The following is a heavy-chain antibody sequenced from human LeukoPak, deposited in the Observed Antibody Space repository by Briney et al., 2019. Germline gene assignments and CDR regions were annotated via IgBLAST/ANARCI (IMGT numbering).Heavy chain of an antibody. Sequence: GASVKVSCKASGYTFTGYYMHWVRQAPGQGLEWMGWISAYNGNTNYAQKLQGRVTMTTDTSTSTAYMELRSLRSDDTAVYYCARVYCSSTSCYGYLWFDPWGQGTLVTVSS. CDR1: GYTFTGYY. D-gene: IGHD2-2*01. J-gene: IGHJ5*02. V-gene: IGHV1-18*04. CDR2: ISAYNGNT. CDR3: ARVYCSSTSCYGYLWFDP.